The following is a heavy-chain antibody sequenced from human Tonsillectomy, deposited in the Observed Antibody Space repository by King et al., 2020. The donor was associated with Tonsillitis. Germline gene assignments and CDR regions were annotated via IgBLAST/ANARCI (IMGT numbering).Heavy chain of an antibody. CDR2: IYYSGNT. Sequence: QLQESGPGLVKPSETLSLTCTVSGGSISSSSYYWGWIRPPPGKGLEWIGCIYYSGNTYYNPSLKSRVPISVDTSKNQFSLKLSSVTAADTAVYYCGGENGYSGYSYYYCRDVWGQGTTVTVSS. D-gene: IGHD5-12*01. CDR3: GGENGYSGYSYYYCRDV. V-gene: IGHV4-39*07. J-gene: IGHJ6*02. CDR1: GGSISSSSYY.